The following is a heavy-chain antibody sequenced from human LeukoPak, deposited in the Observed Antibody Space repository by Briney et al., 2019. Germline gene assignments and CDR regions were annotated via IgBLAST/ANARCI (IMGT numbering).Heavy chain of an antibody. D-gene: IGHD2-2*01. J-gene: IGHJ4*02. CDR2: ISYDGSNK. CDR3: AKPLPGATPLDY. V-gene: IGHV3-30-3*02. CDR1: GFTFSSYA. Sequence: PGRSLRLSCAASGFTFSSYAMHWVRQAPGKGLEWVAVISYDGSNKYYADSVKGRFSISRDISKSTLYLQMNSLRAEDTAKYYCAKPLPGATPLDYWGQGTLVTVSS.